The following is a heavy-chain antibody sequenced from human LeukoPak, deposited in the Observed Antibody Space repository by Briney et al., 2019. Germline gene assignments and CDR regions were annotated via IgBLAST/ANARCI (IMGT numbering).Heavy chain of an antibody. Sequence: GGSLRLSCAASGFTVSSNYMSWVRQAPGKGLEWVSVIYSGGSTYYADSVKGRFTISRDNSKNTLYLQMNSLRAEDTAVYYCARDPMGDGYNYFDYWGQGTLVTVSS. V-gene: IGHV3-53*05. CDR2: IYSGGST. CDR3: ARDPMGDGYNYFDY. D-gene: IGHD5-24*01. CDR1: GFTVSSNY. J-gene: IGHJ4*02.